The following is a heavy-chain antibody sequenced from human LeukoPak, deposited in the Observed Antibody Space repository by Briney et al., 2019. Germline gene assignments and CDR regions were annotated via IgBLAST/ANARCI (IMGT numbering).Heavy chain of an antibody. CDR2: ISAYNGNT. CDR3: ARGYYYDSSGYYPDDY. J-gene: IGHJ4*02. Sequence: ASVKVSCKASGYTFINYGVIWVRQAPGQGLEWMGWISAYNGNTNYAQKLQGRVTLTTDTSTSTAYMELRSLRSDDTAVYYCARGYYYDSSGYYPDDYWGQGTLVTVSS. V-gene: IGHV1-18*01. CDR1: GYTFINYG. D-gene: IGHD3-22*01.